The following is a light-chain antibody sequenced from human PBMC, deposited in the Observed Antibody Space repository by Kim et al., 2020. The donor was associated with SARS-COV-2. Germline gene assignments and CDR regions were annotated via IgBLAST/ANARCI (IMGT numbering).Light chain of an antibody. CDR1: QDISNY. Sequence: ASVGDRVTITCQASQDISNYLNWYQQKPGKAPKLLIYDASNLATGVPSRFSGSGSGTDFTLTISRLQPEDISTYYCHQYDNLPLTFGGGTKVDIK. CDR2: DAS. CDR3: HQYDNLPLT. V-gene: IGKV1-33*01. J-gene: IGKJ4*01.